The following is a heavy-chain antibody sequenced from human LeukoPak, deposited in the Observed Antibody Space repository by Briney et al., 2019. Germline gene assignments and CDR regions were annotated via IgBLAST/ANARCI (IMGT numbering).Heavy chain of an antibody. Sequence: GGSLRLSCAASGFTFSTYWMNWVRQAPGKGLEWVANVKQDGSERYFVDSVKGRFTISRDNAKNSLYLQMNSLRAEDTAVYYCARVRGSGGRYDAFDVWGQGTMVTVSS. CDR3: ARVRGSGGRYDAFDV. CDR1: GFTFSTYW. J-gene: IGHJ3*01. V-gene: IGHV3-7*01. CDR2: VKQDGSER. D-gene: IGHD6-19*01.